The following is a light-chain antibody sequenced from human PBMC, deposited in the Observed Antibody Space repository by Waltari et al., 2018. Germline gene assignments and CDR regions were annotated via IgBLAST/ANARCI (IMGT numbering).Light chain of an antibody. J-gene: IGLJ2*01. CDR1: SSDVGGYNY. V-gene: IGLV2-14*01. CDR3: GSYTSSSPGV. Sequence: QSALTQPASVSGSPGQSITISCTGTSSDVGGYNYVSWYQQHPGKAPKLMIYDVSKRPCGVSNRCSGSKSGNTASLTISGLQTENEADYYCGSYTSSSPGVFGGGTKLTVL. CDR2: DVS.